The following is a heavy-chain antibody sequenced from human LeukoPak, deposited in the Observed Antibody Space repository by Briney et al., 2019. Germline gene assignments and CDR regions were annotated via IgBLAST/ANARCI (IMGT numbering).Heavy chain of an antibody. V-gene: IGHV1-18*01. CDR1: GYTFTSYG. Sequence: GASVKVSCKASGYTFTSYGISWVRQAPGQGLEWMGWISAYNGNTNYAQKLQGRVTMTTDTSTSTAYMDLSRLRSDDTAVYYCAREEDLHVLDYWGQGTLVTVSS. J-gene: IGHJ4*02. D-gene: IGHD3-10*02. CDR2: ISAYNGNT. CDR3: AREEDLHVLDY.